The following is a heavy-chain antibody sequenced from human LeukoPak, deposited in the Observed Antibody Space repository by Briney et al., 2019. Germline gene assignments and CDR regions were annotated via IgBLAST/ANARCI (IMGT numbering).Heavy chain of an antibody. J-gene: IGHJ3*02. CDR3: AREWKFDI. CDR1: GFTFSSYG. Sequence: GGSLRLSCAASGFTFSSYGMSWVRQAPGKGLEWVSVIYSGGTTYYADSVKGRFTISRDNSKNTLYLQMNSLRAEDTAVYYCAREWKFDIWGQGTMVTVSS. V-gene: IGHV3-53*01. D-gene: IGHD1-1*01. CDR2: IYSGGTT.